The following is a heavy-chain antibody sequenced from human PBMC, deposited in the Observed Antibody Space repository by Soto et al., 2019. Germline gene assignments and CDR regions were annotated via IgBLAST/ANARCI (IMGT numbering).Heavy chain of an antibody. D-gene: IGHD3-3*01. CDR1: GFTFSSYW. CDR2: IKQDGSEK. CDR3: AREELDCWSGYMDY. V-gene: IGHV3-7*01. J-gene: IGHJ4*02. Sequence: GGSLRLSCAASGFTFSSYWMSWVRQAPGKGLEWVANIKQDGSEKYYVDSVKGRFTNSRDNAKNSLYLQMNSLGAEDTAVYYCAREELDCWSGYMDYWGQGTLVTVSS.